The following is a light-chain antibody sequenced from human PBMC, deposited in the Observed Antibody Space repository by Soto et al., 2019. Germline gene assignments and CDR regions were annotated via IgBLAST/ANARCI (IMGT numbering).Light chain of an antibody. V-gene: IGLV2-8*01. CDR1: SSDVGGYNY. CDR2: EVS. J-gene: IGLJ2*01. Sequence: QSALTQPPSASGSPGPSVTISCTGTSSDVGGYNYVSWYQQHPGKAPKLMIYEVSKRPSGVPDRFSGSKSGNTASLTVSGLQAEDEADYYCSSYAGSNKLFGGGTKLTVL. CDR3: SSYAGSNKL.